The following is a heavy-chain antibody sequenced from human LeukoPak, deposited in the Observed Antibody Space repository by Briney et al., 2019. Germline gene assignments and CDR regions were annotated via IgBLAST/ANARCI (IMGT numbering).Heavy chain of an antibody. D-gene: IGHD5-18*01. Sequence: GGSLRLSCAASGFTFRSYEMNWVRQAPGKGLEWISYSSSSGRTTSYADSVKGRFTISRDNTKNSLYLQMNSLRAEDTAVYYCARDLAPQSETAMGLSGFDYWGQGTLVTVSS. J-gene: IGHJ4*02. V-gene: IGHV3-48*03. CDR1: GFTFRSYE. CDR2: SSSSGRTT. CDR3: ARDLAPQSETAMGLSGFDY.